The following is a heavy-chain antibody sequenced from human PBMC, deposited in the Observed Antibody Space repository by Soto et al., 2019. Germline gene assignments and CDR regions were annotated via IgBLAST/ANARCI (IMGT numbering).Heavy chain of an antibody. V-gene: IGHV4-30-4*01. Sequence: SETLSLTCTVSGGSISRGDYYWSWIRHHPGKGLEGVVYIYDSGSTYYNPSLKRLVTISVNKSQNQFTPKPSAPTAGEAAVYYYARGSITIVRGVICFDPWGQGTMVTVSS. CDR2: IYDSGST. CDR1: GGSISRGDYY. D-gene: IGHD3-10*01. CDR3: ARGSITIVRGVICFDP. J-gene: IGHJ5*02.